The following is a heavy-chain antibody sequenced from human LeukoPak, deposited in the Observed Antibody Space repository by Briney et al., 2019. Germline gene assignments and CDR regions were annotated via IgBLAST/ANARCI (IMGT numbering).Heavy chain of an antibody. CDR2: ISAYNGST. CDR1: GYTFTSYG. Sequence: ASVKVSCKASGYTFTSYGISWVRQAPGQGLEWMGWISAYNGSTNYAQKLQGRVTMTTDTSTSTAYMELRSLRSDDTAVYYCARELLGSGWYEANWFDPWGQGTLVTVSS. J-gene: IGHJ5*02. CDR3: ARELLGSGWYEANWFDP. V-gene: IGHV1-18*01. D-gene: IGHD6-19*01.